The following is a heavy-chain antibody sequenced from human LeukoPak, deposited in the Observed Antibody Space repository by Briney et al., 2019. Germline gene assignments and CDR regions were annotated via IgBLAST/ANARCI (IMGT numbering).Heavy chain of an antibody. CDR2: IYSGGST. V-gene: IGHV3-53*01. CDR3: AKDFDSNYVDYMDV. D-gene: IGHD4-11*01. J-gene: IGHJ6*03. Sequence: GGSLRLSCAASGFTVSSNYMSWVRQAPGKGLEWVSVIYSGGSTYYADSVKGRFTISRDNSKNTLYLQMNSLRAEDTAVYYCAKDFDSNYVDYMDVWGKGTTVTVSS. CDR1: GFTVSSNY.